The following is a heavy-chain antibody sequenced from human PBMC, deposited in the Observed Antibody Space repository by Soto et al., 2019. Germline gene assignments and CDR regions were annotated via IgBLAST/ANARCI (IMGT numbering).Heavy chain of an antibody. CDR1: GGSISSGVYY. J-gene: IGHJ6*02. V-gene: IGHV4-31*03. CDR2: IYYSGST. D-gene: IGHD4-17*01. CDR3: ARGSEDYSDAYYYYGMDV. Sequence: SETLSLTCTVSGGSISSGVYYWSWIRQHPGKGLEWIGYIYYSGSTYYNPSLKSRVTISVDTSKNQFSLKLSSVTAADTAVYYCARGSEDYSDAYYYYGMDVWGQGTTMTVYS.